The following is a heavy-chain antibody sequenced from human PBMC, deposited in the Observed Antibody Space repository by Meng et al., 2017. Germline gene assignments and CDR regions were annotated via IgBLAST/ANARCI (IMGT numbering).Heavy chain of an antibody. CDR1: GYSFTSYW. V-gene: IGHV5-51*01. CDR2: IYPGDSDT. CDR3: ASVNGSGWFGYWYFDL. Sequence: GESLKISCKGSGYSFTSYWIGWVRQMPGKGLEWIGIIYPGDSDTRYSPSFQGQVTISADKSISTAYLQWSSLKASDTAMYYCASVNGSGWFGYWYFDLWGRGTLVTVSS. J-gene: IGHJ2*01. D-gene: IGHD6-19*01.